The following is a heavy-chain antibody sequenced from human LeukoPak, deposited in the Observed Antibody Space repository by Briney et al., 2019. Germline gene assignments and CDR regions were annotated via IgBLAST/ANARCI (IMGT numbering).Heavy chain of an antibody. CDR1: GFTFSSYA. Sequence: GGSLRLSCAASGFTFSSYAMSWVRQAPGKGLECISGFSGSGGSTYYADSVKGRFTISRDNSKNTLYLQMNSLRAEDTAVYYCAKDLRYCSGGSCYGYDYWGQGTLVTVSS. J-gene: IGHJ4*02. CDR3: AKDLRYCSGGSCYGYDY. D-gene: IGHD2-15*01. V-gene: IGHV3-23*01. CDR2: FSGSGGST.